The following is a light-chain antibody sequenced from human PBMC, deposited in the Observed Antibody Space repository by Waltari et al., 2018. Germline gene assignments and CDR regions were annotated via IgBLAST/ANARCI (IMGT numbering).Light chain of an antibody. CDR3: QHYSSYPYT. V-gene: IGKV1-5*03. J-gene: IGKJ2*01. Sequence: EIQLTQSPSTLSASLGARVPITCRASQSVSHWLSWYQEQPGKAPKLLIYKASGLENGVPSRFSGSGSETEFSLTISGLQPDDFATYYCQHYSSYPYTFGQGTRLEIK. CDR2: KAS. CDR1: QSVSHW.